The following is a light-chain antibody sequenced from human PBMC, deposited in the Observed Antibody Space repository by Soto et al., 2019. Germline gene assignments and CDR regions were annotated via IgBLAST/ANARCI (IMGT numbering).Light chain of an antibody. CDR2: AAS. CDR1: QSVSSN. J-gene: IGKJ5*01. CDR3: QQYNNWPPIT. V-gene: IGKV3-15*01. Sequence: IVMNKSPATLSVSPGERATLSCRASQSVSSNLAWYQQKPGQAPRLLIYAASTRATGVPARFSGSGSGTEFTLTISSLQSEDFAVYFCQQYNNWPPITFGQGTRLEIK.